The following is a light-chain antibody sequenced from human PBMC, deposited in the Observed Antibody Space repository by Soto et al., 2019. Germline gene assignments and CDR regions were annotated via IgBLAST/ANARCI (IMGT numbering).Light chain of an antibody. Sequence: QSVLTQPPSASGTPGQRVTISCSGSSSNIGDNYVSWYQHLPGTALKLLIYRDNQRPSGVPDRFSGSKSGTSASLAISGLRSEDEADYYCASWDDSLSGRVFGGGTKLTVL. CDR1: SSNIGDNY. J-gene: IGLJ3*02. CDR3: ASWDDSLSGRV. CDR2: RDN. V-gene: IGLV1-47*01.